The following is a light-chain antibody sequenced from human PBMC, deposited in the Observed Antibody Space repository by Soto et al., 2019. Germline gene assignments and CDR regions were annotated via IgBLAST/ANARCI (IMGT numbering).Light chain of an antibody. CDR1: QSVLYSSNNKNY. V-gene: IGKV4-1*01. Sequence: DIVMTQSPDSLAVSLGERATINCKSSQSVLYSSNNKNYLAWYQQTPRQPPKLLIYWASTRESGVPGRFSGSGSGTDFTLTISSLQAEDVAVYFCQQYYSTPHTFGQGTKLEIK. CDR2: WAS. CDR3: QQYYSTPHT. J-gene: IGKJ2*01.